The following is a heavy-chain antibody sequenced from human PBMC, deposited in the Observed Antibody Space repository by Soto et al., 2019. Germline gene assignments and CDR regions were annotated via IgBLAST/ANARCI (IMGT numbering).Heavy chain of an antibody. CDR2: IDGSGTTK. V-gene: IGHV3-48*03. J-gene: IGHJ4*02. D-gene: IGHD3-10*01. CDR3: ARGFGRFNY. Sequence: EVQLLESGGGLVQPGGSLRLSCGVSGFTFNDFEMNWVRQAPGKGLEWLAYIDGSGTTKKYADSVRGRFTISRDNPNNSLFLQMCRLSAADTAMYYCARGFGRFNYWGQGILVSASS. CDR1: GFTFNDFE.